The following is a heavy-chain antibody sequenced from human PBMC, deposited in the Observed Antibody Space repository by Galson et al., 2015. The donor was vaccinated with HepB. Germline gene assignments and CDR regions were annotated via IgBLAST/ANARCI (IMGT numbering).Heavy chain of an antibody. CDR3: ARDRDYRFDY. CDR1: GYTFTTNG. D-gene: IGHD4/OR15-4a*01. V-gene: IGHV1-18*04. Sequence: SVKVSCKASGYTFTTNGISWVRQAPGQGLEWMGWISTNSGNTKYAQNLQGRVTLTRDTSTSTAYLELRSLRSDDTAAYYCARDRDYRFDYWGQGTLVTVSS. CDR2: ISTNSGNT. J-gene: IGHJ4*02.